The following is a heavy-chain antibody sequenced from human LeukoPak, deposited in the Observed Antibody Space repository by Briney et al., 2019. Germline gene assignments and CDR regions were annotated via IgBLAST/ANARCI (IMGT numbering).Heavy chain of an antibody. Sequence: ASVKVSCKALAYTFTDYYIHWVRQAPGQGLEWMGWINPKSGGRDTNYAQKFRGRVTMTTDTSISTAYMELSRLRPDDTAVYFCAKGHYDGDHPHYDGGSVDSWGQGTHITVSS. D-gene: IGHD2-21*01. CDR2: INPKSGGRDT. CDR3: AKGHYDGDHPHYDGGSVDS. V-gene: IGHV1-2*02. CDR1: AYTFTDYY. J-gene: IGHJ4*02.